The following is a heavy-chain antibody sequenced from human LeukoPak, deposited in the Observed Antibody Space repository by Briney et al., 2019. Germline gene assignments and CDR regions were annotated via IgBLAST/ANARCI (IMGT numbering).Heavy chain of an antibody. CDR1: GFTFSSYA. CDR2: ISYDGSNK. Sequence: QTGGSLRLSCAASGFTFSSYAMHWVRQAPGKGLEWVAVISYDGSNKYYADSVKGRFTISRDNSKNTLYLQMNSLRAEDTAVYYCARVGGSGYETPHHYLDYWGQGTLVTVSS. CDR3: ARVGGSGYETPHHYLDY. J-gene: IGHJ4*02. D-gene: IGHD5-12*01. V-gene: IGHV3-30*04.